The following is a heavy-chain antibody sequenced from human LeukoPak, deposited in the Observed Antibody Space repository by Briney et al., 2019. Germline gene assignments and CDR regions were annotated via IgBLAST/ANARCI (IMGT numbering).Heavy chain of an antibody. J-gene: IGHJ4*02. CDR2: ISYDGSNK. Sequence: GGSLRLSCAASGFTFSSYGMHWVRQAPGKGLEWVAVISYDGSNKYYADSVKGRFTISRDNSKNTLYLQMNSLRAEDTAVYYCAKVRGGYCSSTSCSLPNDYWGQGTLVTVSS. D-gene: IGHD2-2*01. V-gene: IGHV3-30*18. CDR3: AKVRGGYCSSTSCSLPNDY. CDR1: GFTFSSYG.